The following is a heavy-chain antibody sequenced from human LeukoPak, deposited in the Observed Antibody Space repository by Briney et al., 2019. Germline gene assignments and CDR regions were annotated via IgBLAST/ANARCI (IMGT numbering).Heavy chain of an antibody. D-gene: IGHD2-21*01. V-gene: IGHV4-39*07. CDR3: ARGPDSLWPDY. CDR2: IYYSGST. CDR1: GGSISSSSYY. Sequence: SETLSLTCTVSGGSISSSSYYWGWIRQPPGKGLEWIGSIYYSGSTYYNPSLKSRVTISVDTSKNQFSLKLSSVTAADTAVYYCARGPDSLWPDYWGQGTLVTVSS. J-gene: IGHJ4*02.